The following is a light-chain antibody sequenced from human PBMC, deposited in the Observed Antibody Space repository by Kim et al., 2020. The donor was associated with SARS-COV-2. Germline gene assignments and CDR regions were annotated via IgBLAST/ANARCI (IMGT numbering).Light chain of an antibody. J-gene: IGLJ2*01. V-gene: IGLV3-1*01. CDR3: QAWDSSTVV. CDR1: KMGPTH. CDR2: QDT. Sequence: VSPEETASLTCSEDKMGPTHASWYQQKPGQSPVLVMYQDTQRPSGIPERFSGSNSGNTATLTISGTQAMDEADYYCQAWDSSTVVFGGGTQLTVL.